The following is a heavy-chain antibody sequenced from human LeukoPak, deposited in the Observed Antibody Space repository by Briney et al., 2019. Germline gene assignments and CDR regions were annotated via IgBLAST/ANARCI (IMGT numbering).Heavy chain of an antibody. Sequence: GGSLRLSCAASGFTFSTYAMHWVRQAPGKGLEWVAFIWPDGSKKYYADSVKGRFAISRENSKNTVYLQMNDLRPEDTALYFCAKISSSAESNFDYWGQGTLLAVSS. CDR1: GFTFSTYA. V-gene: IGHV3-30*02. CDR3: AKISSSAESNFDY. CDR2: IWPDGSKK. J-gene: IGHJ4*02. D-gene: IGHD6-25*01.